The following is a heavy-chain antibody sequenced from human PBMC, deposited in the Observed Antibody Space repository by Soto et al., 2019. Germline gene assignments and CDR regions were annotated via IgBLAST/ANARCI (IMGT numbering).Heavy chain of an antibody. J-gene: IGHJ4*02. CDR2: ISGSGGST. Sequence: EVQLLESGGGLVQPGGSLRLSCAASGFTFSSYGMSWVRQAPGKGLEWVSGISGSGGSTYYEDYVKGRFTISRDNPKNRLYLKRNSLRAEDTAVYYCAQEGRYSSSRGYFDYWGQGTLVTVCS. D-gene: IGHD6-13*01. CDR1: GFTFSSYG. CDR3: AQEGRYSSSRGYFDY. V-gene: IGHV3-23*01.